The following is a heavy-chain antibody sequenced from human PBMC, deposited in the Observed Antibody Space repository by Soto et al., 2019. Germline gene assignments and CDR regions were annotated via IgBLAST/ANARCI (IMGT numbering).Heavy chain of an antibody. D-gene: IGHD3-10*01. CDR2: ISATGTT. CDR3: ARHLATLWFGEEGFDY. V-gene: IGHV4-4*07. CDR1: GDSMSSYY. J-gene: IGHJ4*02. Sequence: QVQLQESGPGLVEPSETLSLTCTVSGDSMSSYYWSWIRQSAEKGLEWIGRISATGTTSYIPSLKSRITLSVDTSKNQFSLKLSSVTAADTAVYYCARHLATLWFGEEGFDYWGQGTLVTVSS.